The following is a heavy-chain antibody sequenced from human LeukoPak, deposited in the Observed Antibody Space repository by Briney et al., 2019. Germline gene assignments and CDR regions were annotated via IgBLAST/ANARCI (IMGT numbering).Heavy chain of an antibody. D-gene: IGHD3-9*01. CDR3: AKAFVRRHYDILTGYDYYFDY. CDR2: ISGSGGST. J-gene: IGHJ4*02. CDR1: GFTFSSYA. V-gene: IGHV3-23*01. Sequence: QPGGSLRLSCAASGFTFSSYAMSWVRQAPGKGLEWVSAISGSGGSTYYADSVKGRFTIPRDSSKNTLYLQMNSLRAEDTAVYYCAKAFVRRHYDILTGYDYYFDYWGQGTLVTVSS.